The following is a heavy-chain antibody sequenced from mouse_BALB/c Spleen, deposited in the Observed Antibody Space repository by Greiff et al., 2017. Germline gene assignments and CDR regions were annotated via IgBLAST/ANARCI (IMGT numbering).Heavy chain of an antibody. V-gene: IGHV1S22*01. CDR3: TREDYGNYEDAMDY. D-gene: IGHD2-1*01. J-gene: IGHJ4*01. CDR2: IYPGSGST. CDR1: GYTFTSYW. Sequence: LQQPGSELVRPGASVKLSCKASGYTFTSYWMHWVKQRPGQGLEWIGNIYPGSGSTNYDEKFKSKATLTVDTSSSTAYMQLSSLTSEDSAVYYCTREDYGNYEDAMDYWGQGTSGTVSS.